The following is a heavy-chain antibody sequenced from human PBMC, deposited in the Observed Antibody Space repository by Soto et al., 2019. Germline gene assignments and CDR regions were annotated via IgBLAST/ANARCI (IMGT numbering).Heavy chain of an antibody. V-gene: IGHV3-7*01. Sequence: GSLRLSCAASGFTFSSYWMIWVRQAPGKGLEFVANLNQDGSDKYYGDSVKGRFTISRDNAKNSLYVQMNSLRVEDTAVYYCARVMIINSRSVFDFWGHGTLVTLSS. CDR3: ARVMIINSRSVFDF. CDR1: GFTFSSYW. D-gene: IGHD1-1*01. CDR2: LNQDGSDK. J-gene: IGHJ4*01.